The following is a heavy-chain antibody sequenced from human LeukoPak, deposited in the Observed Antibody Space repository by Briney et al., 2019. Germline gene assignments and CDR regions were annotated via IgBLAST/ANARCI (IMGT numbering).Heavy chain of an antibody. Sequence: PGGSLRLSCAASGFTFSSYAMSWVRQAPGKGLGWVSAISGSGGSTYYADSVKGRFTISRDNSKNTLYLQMNSLRAEDTAVYYCARYSSSWPNNYYYYGMDVWGQGTTVTVSS. CDR2: ISGSGGST. CDR3: ARYSSSWPNNYYYYGMDV. CDR1: GFTFSSYA. D-gene: IGHD6-13*01. V-gene: IGHV3-23*01. J-gene: IGHJ6*02.